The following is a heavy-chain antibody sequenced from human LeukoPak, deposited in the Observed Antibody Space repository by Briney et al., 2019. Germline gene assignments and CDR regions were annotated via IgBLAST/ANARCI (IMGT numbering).Heavy chain of an antibody. CDR3: ARAGGYDFLASMDV. Sequence: PPGGSLRLSCAASGFTFSSYGMNWVRQAPGKGLEWVSYISSSSSNIYFAGSVKGRFTTSRDNAKNSLYLQMSSLRAEDTAIYYCARAGGYDFLASMDVWGKGTTVTVSS. CDR1: GFTFSSYG. D-gene: IGHD3-3*01. J-gene: IGHJ6*03. V-gene: IGHV3-48*01. CDR2: ISSSSSNI.